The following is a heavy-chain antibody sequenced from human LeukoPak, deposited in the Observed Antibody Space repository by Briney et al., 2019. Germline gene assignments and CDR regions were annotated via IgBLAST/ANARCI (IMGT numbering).Heavy chain of an antibody. CDR3: ARHLGIAVAGTVAPDY. D-gene: IGHD6-19*01. J-gene: IGHJ4*02. CDR1: GYSFTSYW. CDR2: IYRSDSDT. Sequence: GESLKISCKGSGYSFTSYWIGWVRQMPGKGLEWMGIIYRSDSDTRYSPSFQGQVTISADKSISTAYLQWSSLKASDTAMYYCARHLGIAVAGTVAPDYWGQGTLVTVSS. V-gene: IGHV5-51*01.